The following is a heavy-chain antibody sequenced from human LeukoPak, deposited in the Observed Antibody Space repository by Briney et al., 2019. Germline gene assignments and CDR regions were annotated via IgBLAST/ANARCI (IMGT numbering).Heavy chain of an antibody. CDR3: ARGEWSRSGEWCIGL. CDR2: INQAGSEK. Sequence: GGSLRLSCVASGFTFSSYWMTWVRQDPGKGLEWVANINQAGSEKYYVDSVKGRFTISRDNAYNSLYLQMNSLRADDTAVYYCARGEWSRSGEWCIGLWGRGTLVSVSP. V-gene: IGHV3-7*03. D-gene: IGHD3-3*01. J-gene: IGHJ2*01. CDR1: GFTFSSYW.